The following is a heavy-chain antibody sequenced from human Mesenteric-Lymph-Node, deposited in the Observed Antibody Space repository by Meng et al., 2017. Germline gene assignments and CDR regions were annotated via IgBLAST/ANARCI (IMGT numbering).Heavy chain of an antibody. CDR1: GFTFGDYA. J-gene: IGHJ6*02. CDR3: TRYSSSWFDYYYYGMDV. CDR2: IRSKAYGGTT. Sequence: GESLKISCTASGFTFGDYAMSWFRQAPGKGLEWVGFIRSKAYGGTTEYAASVKGRFTISRDDSKSIAYLQMNSLKTEDTDVYYCTRYSSSWFDYYYYGMDVWGQGTTVTVSS. D-gene: IGHD6-13*01. V-gene: IGHV3-49*03.